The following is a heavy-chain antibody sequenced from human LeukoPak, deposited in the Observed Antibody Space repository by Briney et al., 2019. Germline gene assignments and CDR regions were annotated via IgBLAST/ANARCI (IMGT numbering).Heavy chain of an antibody. CDR1: GLTFSNAW. Sequence: KSGGSLRLSCAASGLTFSNAWMSWVRQAPGKGLEWVGRIKSKTDGGTTDYAASVKGGFSISRDDSKNTMYLQMNSLKTEDTAVYYCTTEYYYDSTGYYRHWGRGALVTVSS. V-gene: IGHV3-15*01. CDR3: TTEYYYDSTGYYRH. J-gene: IGHJ1*01. D-gene: IGHD3-22*01. CDR2: IKSKTDGGTT.